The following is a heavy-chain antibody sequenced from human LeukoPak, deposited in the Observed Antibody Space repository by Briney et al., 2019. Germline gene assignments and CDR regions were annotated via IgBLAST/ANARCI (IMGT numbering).Heavy chain of an antibody. D-gene: IGHD2-15*01. CDR1: GFTFSSYA. CDR3: AKGEVAVVAASPEY. V-gene: IGHV3-30*18. CDR2: ISYDGMYK. J-gene: IGHJ4*02. Sequence: GKSLRLSCAASGFTFSSYAMHWVRQSPGKGLEWVAVISYDGMYKYFADSVQDRFNISRDNSKNTLYLQMNSLRREDTALYYCAKGEVAVVAASPEYWGQGTLVTVSS.